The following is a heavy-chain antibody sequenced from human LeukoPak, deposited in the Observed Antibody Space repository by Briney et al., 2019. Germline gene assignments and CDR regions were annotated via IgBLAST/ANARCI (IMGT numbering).Heavy chain of an antibody. V-gene: IGHV3-21*01. J-gene: IGHJ4*02. CDR3: ARGALQIEFDY. Sequence: GGSLRLSCAAAGFTFSSYSMNWVRQAPGKGLEWVSSISSSSSYIYYADSVKGRFTISRDNAKNSLYLQMNSLRAEDTAVYYCARGALQIEFDYWGQGTLVTVSS. CDR1: GFTFSSYS. CDR2: ISSSSSYI.